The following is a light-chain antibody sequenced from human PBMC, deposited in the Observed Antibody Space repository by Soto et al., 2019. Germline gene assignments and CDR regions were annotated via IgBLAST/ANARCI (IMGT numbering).Light chain of an antibody. V-gene: IGLV3-21*02. CDR2: DDG. Sequence: SYELTQAPSVSVAPGQTARITCGGNNIAIKSVHWYQQKQGQAPVLVVYDDGDRPSGIPERFSGSNSGNTATLTITRVEAGDEAEYHCQVWDSSSDHSVVFGGGTKLTVL. J-gene: IGLJ2*01. CDR1: NIAIKS. CDR3: QVWDSSSDHSVV.